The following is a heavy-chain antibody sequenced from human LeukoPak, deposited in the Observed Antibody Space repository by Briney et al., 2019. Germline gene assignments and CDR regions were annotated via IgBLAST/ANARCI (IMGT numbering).Heavy chain of an antibody. Sequence: GASVKVSCKASGYTFTGYYMHWVRQAPGQGLEWMGWINPNSGGTNYAQKFQGRVTMTRDTSISTAYMELSRLRSDDTAVYYCARLFRDGDYGDFDYWGQGTLVTVSS. CDR1: GYTFTGYY. CDR3: ARLFRDGDYGDFDY. CDR2: INPNSGGT. D-gene: IGHD4-17*01. V-gene: IGHV1-2*02. J-gene: IGHJ4*02.